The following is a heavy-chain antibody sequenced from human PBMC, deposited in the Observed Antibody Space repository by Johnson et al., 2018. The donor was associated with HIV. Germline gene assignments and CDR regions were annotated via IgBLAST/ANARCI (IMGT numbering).Heavy chain of an antibody. J-gene: IGHJ3*01. V-gene: IGHV3-30*04. CDR3: AKDGRTGMVAFDV. Sequence: QVQLVESGGGLVKPGGSLRLSCAASGFTFSLYAMHWVRQAPGKGLEWVAVISYDGSNKHYADSVKGRFTISRDNSKNTLYLQMNSLRAEDTALYYCAKDGRTGMVAFDVWGQGTMVTVSS. CDR1: GFTFSLYA. CDR2: ISYDGSNK. D-gene: IGHD1-1*01.